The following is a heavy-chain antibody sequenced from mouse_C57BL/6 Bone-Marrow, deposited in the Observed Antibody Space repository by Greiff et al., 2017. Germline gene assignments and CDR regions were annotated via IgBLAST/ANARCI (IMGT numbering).Heavy chain of an antibody. CDR2: ISYDGIN. D-gene: IGHD1-1*01. J-gene: IGHJ4*01. CDR1: GYSITSGYY. V-gene: IGHV3-6*01. CDR3: ARDPYYYGSSYDYAMDY. Sequence: EVQLVESGPGLVKPSQSLSLTCSVTGYSITSGYYWNWIRQFPGNKLEWMGNISYDGINNYNPSLKNLISITRDTSKNQFFLKLNSLTTEDTATYYCARDPYYYGSSYDYAMDYWGQGTSVTVSS.